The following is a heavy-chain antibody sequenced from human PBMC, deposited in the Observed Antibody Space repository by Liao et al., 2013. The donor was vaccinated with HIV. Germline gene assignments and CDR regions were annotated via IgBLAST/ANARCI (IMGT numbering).Heavy chain of an antibody. D-gene: IGHD3-3*01. J-gene: IGHJ3*02. CDR1: GGSFSGYY. V-gene: IGHV4-34*01. CDR3: ARMKGDFWSGYYYAFDI. CDR2: INHSGST. Sequence: QVQLQESGPGLVKPSETLSLTCAVYGGSFSGYYWSWIRQPPGKGLEWIGEINHSGSTNYNPSLKSRVTISVDTSKNQFSLKLSSVTAADTAVYYCARMKGDFWSGYYYAFDIWGQGTMVTVSS.